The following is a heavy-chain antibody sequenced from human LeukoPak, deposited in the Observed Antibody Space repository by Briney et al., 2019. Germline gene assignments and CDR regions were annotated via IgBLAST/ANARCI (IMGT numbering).Heavy chain of an antibody. J-gene: IGHJ4*02. Sequence: GGSLRLSCAASGFTVSNNYMSWVRQAPGKGLEWVSVIYTGGSTSYADSVKGRFTISRDNSKNTLYLQMNSLRADDTAVYYCAGAFRGAVGFDYWGQGTLVTVSS. CDR2: IYTGGST. CDR3: AGAFRGAVGFDY. V-gene: IGHV3-53*01. CDR1: GFTVSNNY. D-gene: IGHD3-16*01.